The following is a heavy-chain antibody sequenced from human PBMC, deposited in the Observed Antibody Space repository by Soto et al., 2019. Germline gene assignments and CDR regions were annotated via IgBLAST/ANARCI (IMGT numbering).Heavy chain of an antibody. J-gene: IGHJ4*02. CDR1: GYTFTSYA. CDR3: ARQLWDYGSGSLFDY. CDR2: INAGNGNT. D-gene: IGHD3-10*01. Sequence: ASVRVSCKASGYTFTSYAMHWVRQAPGQRLEWMGWINAGNGNTKYSQKFQGRVTITRDTSASTAYMELSSLRSEDTAVYYCARQLWDYGSGSLFDYWGQGTLVTVSS. V-gene: IGHV1-3*01.